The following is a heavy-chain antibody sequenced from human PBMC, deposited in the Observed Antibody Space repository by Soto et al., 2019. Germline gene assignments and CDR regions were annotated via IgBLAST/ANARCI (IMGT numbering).Heavy chain of an antibody. CDR1: GGTFSSYA. CDR2: IIPIFGTA. D-gene: IGHD3-22*01. Sequence: SVKVSCKASGGTFSSYAISWVRQAPGQGLEWMGGIIPIFGTANYAQKFQGRVTITADESTSTAYMELSSLRSEDTAVYYCAGASGYYYRVDYWGQGTLVTVSS. CDR3: AGASGYYYRVDY. J-gene: IGHJ4*02. V-gene: IGHV1-69*13.